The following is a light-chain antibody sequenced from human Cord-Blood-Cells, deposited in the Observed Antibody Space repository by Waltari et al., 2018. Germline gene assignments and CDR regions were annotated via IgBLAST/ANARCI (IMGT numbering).Light chain of an antibody. J-gene: IGKJ2*01. CDR2: RAS. CDR3: QKYNNWPPDT. V-gene: IGKV3-15*01. CDR1: QSVSSY. Sequence: EIVLTQSPATLSLSPWESATPSCRASQSVSSYLACYQQQPGQAPRLLIYRASTRATGIPARFSGSGSGTEFTLTISSLQSEDFAVYYCQKYNNWPPDTFGQGTKLESK.